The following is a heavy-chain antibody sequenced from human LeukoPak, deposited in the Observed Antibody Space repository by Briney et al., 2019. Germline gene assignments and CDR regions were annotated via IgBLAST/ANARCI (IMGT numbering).Heavy chain of an antibody. CDR3: ARDLYDSSGYYPGSTYDY. J-gene: IGHJ4*02. D-gene: IGHD3-22*01. CDR1: GFTFSSYS. Sequence: GGSLRLSCAASGFTFSSYSMNWVRQAPGKGLEWVSSISSSSSYIDYADSVKGRFTISRDNAKNSLYLQMNSLRAEDTAVYYRARDLYDSSGYYPGSTYDYWGQGTLVTVSS. CDR2: ISSSSSYI. V-gene: IGHV3-21*01.